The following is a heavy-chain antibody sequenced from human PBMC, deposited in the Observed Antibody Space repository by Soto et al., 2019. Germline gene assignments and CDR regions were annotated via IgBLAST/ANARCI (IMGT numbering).Heavy chain of an antibody. J-gene: IGHJ4*02. D-gene: IGHD6-13*01. Sequence: QVQLQQWGAGLLKPSETLSLTCAVYGGSFSGYYWSWIRQPPGKGLEWIGEINHSGSTNYNPSLKSQLTISVDTSKNQFSLKLSSVTAADTAVYYCARGVGQQLVRRIDYWGQGTLVTVSS. CDR3: ARGVGQQLVRRIDY. CDR1: GGSFSGYY. V-gene: IGHV4-34*01. CDR2: INHSGST.